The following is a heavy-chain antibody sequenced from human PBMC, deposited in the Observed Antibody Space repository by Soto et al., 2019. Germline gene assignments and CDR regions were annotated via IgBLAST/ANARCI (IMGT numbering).Heavy chain of an antibody. V-gene: IGHV4-4*07. CDR2: IFSSGST. CDR3: AREGSYSAYNFAHGIQLWSFDF. Sequence: QVRLQESGPGLLKPSETLSLTCTVSGGSINTFYWSWVRQPAGKGLEWIGRIFSSGSTSFNPSLESRVAMSVDTSKNHFSLNLRSVTAADMAVYYCAREGSYSAYNFAHGIQLWSFDFWGKGALVTVSS. D-gene: IGHD5-12*01. CDR1: GGSINTFY. J-gene: IGHJ4*02.